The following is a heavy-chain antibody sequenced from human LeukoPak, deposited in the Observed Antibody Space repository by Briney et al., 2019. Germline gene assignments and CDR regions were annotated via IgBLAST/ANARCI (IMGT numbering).Heavy chain of an antibody. D-gene: IGHD1-26*01. CDR3: ARADSPGASYHY. V-gene: IGHV1-8*03. CDR1: GYSFTSYA. CDR2: MNPNSGNT. Sequence: GASVKVSCKASGYSFTSYAMNWVRQATGQGLEWMGWMNPNSGNTVYAQKFRGRVTITRSTSISTAYMELSSLRSQDTAVYYCARADSPGASYHYWGQGTLVTVSS. J-gene: IGHJ4*02.